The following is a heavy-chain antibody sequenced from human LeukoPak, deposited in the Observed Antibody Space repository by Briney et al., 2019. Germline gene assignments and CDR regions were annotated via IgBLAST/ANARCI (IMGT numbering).Heavy chain of an antibody. Sequence: SETLSLTCTDPGGSISSYYWSWIRHPPGKGLEWIGYIYYSGSTNYNPSLKSRVTISVDTSKNQFSLKLSSVTAADTAVYYCARARCSGGSCYWGWFDPWGQGTLVTVSS. D-gene: IGHD2-15*01. V-gene: IGHV4-59*01. J-gene: IGHJ5*02. CDR2: IYYSGST. CDR3: ARARCSGGSCYWGWFDP. CDR1: GGSISSYY.